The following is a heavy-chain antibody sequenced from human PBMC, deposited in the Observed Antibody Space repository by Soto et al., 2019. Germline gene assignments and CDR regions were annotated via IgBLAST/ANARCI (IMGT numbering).Heavy chain of an antibody. V-gene: IGHV1-58*01. CDR1: GFTFTSSA. CDR3: AANDYDFWSGYYTLYY. J-gene: IGHJ4*02. CDR2: IVVGSGNT. Sequence: QMQLVQSGPEVKKPGTSVKVSCKASGFTFTSSAVQWVRQARGQRLGWIGWIVVGSGNTNYAQKFQERVTITREMSTSTAYMELSSLRSEDTALYYCAANDYDFWSGYYTLYYWGQGTLVTVS. D-gene: IGHD3-3*01.